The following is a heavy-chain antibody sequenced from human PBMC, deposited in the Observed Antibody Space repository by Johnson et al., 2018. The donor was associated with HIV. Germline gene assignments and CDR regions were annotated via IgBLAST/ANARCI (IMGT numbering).Heavy chain of an antibody. CDR1: GFTFSDYP. D-gene: IGHD3-3*01. J-gene: IGHJ3*01. CDR3: ATDYNFWSGLPDSFDV. V-gene: IGHV3-64*01. CDR2: ITNNGGST. Sequence: VQLVESGGGLVQPGGSLRLSCAASGFTFSDYPMHWVRQAPGKGLEYVSRITNNGGSTYYVNSVKGRFTISRDNSKNKLYLQMDSLRAEDMAVYYCATDYNFWSGLPDSFDVWGQGTMVTVSS.